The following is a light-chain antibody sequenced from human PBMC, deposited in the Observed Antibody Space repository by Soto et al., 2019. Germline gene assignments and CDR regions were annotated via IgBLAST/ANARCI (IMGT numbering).Light chain of an antibody. CDR2: KTS. Sequence: IRMTQSPSTLSASVGDRVTITCRASQSISPWLAWYQQKPGKAPKVLIYKTSTLQSGVPSRFSGSGSGTEFTLNISSLQPDDFAIYYCQQYKTYSRTFSQGTKVEI. CDR3: QQYKTYSRT. V-gene: IGKV1-5*03. CDR1: QSISPW. J-gene: IGKJ1*01.